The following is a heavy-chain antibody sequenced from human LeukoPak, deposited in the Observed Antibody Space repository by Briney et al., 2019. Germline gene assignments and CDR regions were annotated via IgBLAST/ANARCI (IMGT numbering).Heavy chain of an antibody. D-gene: IGHD3-22*01. CDR2: IYRGGST. V-gene: IGHV3-66*04. CDR3: ARPTDNNSGYYPA. CDR1: GFTVSSNY. Sequence: GGFLRLSCAASGFTVSSNYMSWVRQAPGKGLEWVSVIYRGGSTYYADSVKGRFTISRDNSKNTLYLQMNSLRAEDTAVYYCARPTDNNSGYYPAWGQGTLVTVSS. J-gene: IGHJ4*02.